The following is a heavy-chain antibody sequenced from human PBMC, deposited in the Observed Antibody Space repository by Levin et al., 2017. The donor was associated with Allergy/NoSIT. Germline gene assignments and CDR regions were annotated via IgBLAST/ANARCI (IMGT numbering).Heavy chain of an antibody. V-gene: IGHV1-8*01. CDR2: MNPNSGNT. J-gene: IGHJ6*02. D-gene: IGHD5-18*01. CDR3: ARAGYSYAYYYYYGMDV. CDR1: GYTFTSYD. Sequence: ASVKVSCKASGYTFTSYDINWVRQATGQGLEWMGWMNPNSGNTGYAQKFQGRVTMTRNTSISTAYMELSSLRSEDTAVYYCARAGYSYAYYYYYGMDVWGQGTTVTVSS.